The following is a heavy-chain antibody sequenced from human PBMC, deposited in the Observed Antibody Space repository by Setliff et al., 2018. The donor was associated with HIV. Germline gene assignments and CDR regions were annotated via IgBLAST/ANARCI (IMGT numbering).Heavy chain of an antibody. D-gene: IGHD3-22*01. CDR2: IRSDGSNK. CDR1: GLTFSNCG. J-gene: IGHJ6*03. V-gene: IGHV3-30*02. Sequence: PGGSLRLSCATSGLTFSNCGMHWVRQAPGKGLEWVASIRSDGSNKYYADSVKGRFTISRGNSKNTLYLQMNSLRAEDTAVYYCARDKDYYDYSGYYYIYYYMDVWGKGTTVTVS. CDR3: ARDKDYYDYSGYYYIYYYMDV.